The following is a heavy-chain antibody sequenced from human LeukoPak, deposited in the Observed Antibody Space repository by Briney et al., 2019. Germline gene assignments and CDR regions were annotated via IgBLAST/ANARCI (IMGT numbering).Heavy chain of an antibody. J-gene: IGHJ4*02. CDR3: AREDYYDSSGADDY. CDR1: GFTFSSYW. D-gene: IGHD3-22*01. V-gene: IGHV3-7*03. CDR2: IKQDGSEK. Sequence: GGSLRLSCAASGFTFSSYWMSWVRQAPGKGLEWVANIKQDGSEKYYVDSVKGRFTISRDNAKNSLYLQMNSLRAEDTAVYYCAREDYYDSSGADDYWGQGTLVTVPS.